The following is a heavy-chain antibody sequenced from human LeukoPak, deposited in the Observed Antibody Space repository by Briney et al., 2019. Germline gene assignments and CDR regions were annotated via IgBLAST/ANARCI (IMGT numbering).Heavy chain of an antibody. V-gene: IGHV3-48*03. Sequence: GGSLRLSCAASGFTFSNYEMNWVRQAPGKGLEWVSYISTSGSTIYYADSVKGRFTISRDNAKNSLYLHMNSLRAEDTAVYYCAREGGSRYYFDSWGQGTLVTVSS. CDR2: ISTSGSTI. J-gene: IGHJ4*02. D-gene: IGHD1-26*01. CDR1: GFTFSNYE. CDR3: AREGGSRYYFDS.